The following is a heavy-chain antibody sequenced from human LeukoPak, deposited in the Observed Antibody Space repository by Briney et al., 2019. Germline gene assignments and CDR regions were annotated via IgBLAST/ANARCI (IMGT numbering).Heavy chain of an antibody. CDR2: IYYSGST. Sequence: PSETLSLTCTVSGGSISNSNYYWGWIRQPPGKGLEWIGSIYYSGSTYYNPSLKSRVTISVDTSKNQFSLKLSSVTAADTAVYYCARQAYYYDSSGYYLYFDYWGQGTLVTVSS. D-gene: IGHD3-22*01. J-gene: IGHJ4*02. CDR3: ARQAYYYDSSGYYLYFDY. CDR1: GGSISNSNYY. V-gene: IGHV4-39*01.